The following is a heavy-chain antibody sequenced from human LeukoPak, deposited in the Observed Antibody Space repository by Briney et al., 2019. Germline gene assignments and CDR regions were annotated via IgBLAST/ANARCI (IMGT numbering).Heavy chain of an antibody. CDR1: GFTYSSHW. D-gene: IGHD3-10*01. CDR3: ARDKWIGTYLHYYYGMDV. Sequence: GGSLRLSCAASGFTYSSHWMHWVRQAPGKGLVWVSRINTDGSNTTYADSVKGRFTISRDNAKSTLYLQMNSLRAEDTAAYYCARDKWIGTYLHYYYGMDVWGQGTTVTVSS. CDR2: INTDGSNT. V-gene: IGHV3-74*01. J-gene: IGHJ6*02.